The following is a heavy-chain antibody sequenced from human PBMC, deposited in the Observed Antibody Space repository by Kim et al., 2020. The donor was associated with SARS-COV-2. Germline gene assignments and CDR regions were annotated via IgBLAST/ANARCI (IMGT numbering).Heavy chain of an antibody. CDR3: AKGSIAVAGTLIGGMDV. D-gene: IGHD6-19*01. V-gene: IGHV3-23*03. J-gene: IGHJ6*02. Sequence: GSLRLSCAASGFTFSSYAMSWVRQAPGKGLEWVSVIYSGGSSTYYADSVKGRFTIPRDNSKNTLYRQMNNLKAEDTAVDYCAKGSIAVAGTLIGGMDVWGQGTTVTVSS. CDR1: GFTFSSYA. CDR2: IYSGGSST.